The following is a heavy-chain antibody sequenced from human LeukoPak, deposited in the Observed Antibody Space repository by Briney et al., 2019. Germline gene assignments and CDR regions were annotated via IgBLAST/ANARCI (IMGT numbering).Heavy chain of an antibody. CDR3: AKWSGDYPSYYLDY. Sequence: PGGSLRLSCAASGFTFSSYAMSWVRQAPGKGLEWVSGISGSGGSTYYADSVKGRFTISRDNSKNTLYLQMNSLRAEDTAIYYCAKWSGDYPSYYLDYWGQGTLVTVSS. D-gene: IGHD4-17*01. CDR2: ISGSGGST. V-gene: IGHV3-23*01. CDR1: GFTFSSYA. J-gene: IGHJ4*02.